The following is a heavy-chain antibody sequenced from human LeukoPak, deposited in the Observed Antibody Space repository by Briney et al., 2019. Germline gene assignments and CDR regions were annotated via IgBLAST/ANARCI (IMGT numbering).Heavy chain of an antibody. V-gene: IGHV4-59*08. CDR3: ARVAAGIGFFQH. CDR2: THYSGST. CDR1: GGSISSYD. J-gene: IGHJ1*01. Sequence: TSETLSLTCTVSGGSISSYDWSWIRQPPGKGLEWIGYTHYSGSTNYNPSLKSRVTISLDTSKNQFSLKLSSVTAADTAVYYCARVAAGIGFFQHWGQGTLVTVSS. D-gene: IGHD6-13*01.